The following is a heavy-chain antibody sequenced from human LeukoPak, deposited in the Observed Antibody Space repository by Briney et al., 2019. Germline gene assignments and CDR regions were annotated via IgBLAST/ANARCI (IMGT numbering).Heavy chain of an antibody. D-gene: IGHD3-10*01. CDR2: ISGSGGST. Sequence: PGGSLRLSCAASGFTFSTYAMSWVRQAPGKGLEWVSGISGSGGSTYYADSLKGRFTISRDNSRNTLYLQMNSLRAEDTAVYYCAKDRRAGSYDYWGQGTLVTVSS. V-gene: IGHV3-23*01. J-gene: IGHJ4*02. CDR3: AKDRRAGSYDY. CDR1: GFTFSTYA.